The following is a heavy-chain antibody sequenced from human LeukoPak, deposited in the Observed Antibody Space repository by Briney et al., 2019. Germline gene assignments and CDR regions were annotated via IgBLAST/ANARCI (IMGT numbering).Heavy chain of an antibody. Sequence: SGTLSLTCRVSAGSLSSYDRSWVRQPAGKGLEWIGRIYSSGGTNYNPSLNSRVTMSVDASKNHFSLKLTSVTAADTAIYYCARQAYVTGYDACDIWGQGTMVTVSS. CDR1: AGSLSSYD. D-gene: IGHD3-10*02. J-gene: IGHJ3*02. V-gene: IGHV4-4*07. CDR2: IYSSGGT. CDR3: ARQAYVTGYDACDI.